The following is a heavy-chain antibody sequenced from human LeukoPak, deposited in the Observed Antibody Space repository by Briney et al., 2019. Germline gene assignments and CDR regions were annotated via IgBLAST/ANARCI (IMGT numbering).Heavy chain of an antibody. Sequence: GGSLRLSCAASGFTFSSYAMPWGRQAPGQGLEYVSAISSNGGSTYYANSVKGRFTISRDNSKNTLYLQMGSLRAEDMAVYYCARGPGTAMVTEFDYWGQGTLVTVSS. J-gene: IGHJ4*02. CDR1: GFTFSSYA. D-gene: IGHD5-18*01. CDR3: ARGPGTAMVTEFDY. CDR2: ISSNGGST. V-gene: IGHV3-64*01.